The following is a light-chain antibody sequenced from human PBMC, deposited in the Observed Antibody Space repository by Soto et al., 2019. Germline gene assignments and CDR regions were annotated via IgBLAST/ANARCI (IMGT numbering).Light chain of an antibody. Sequence: DIVMTQSPESLAVSLGERATINCKSSQSVLYSSNNKNYFAWYQQRPGQPPKLLIYWASSRESGGPDRFSGSGSGTDFTLTISSLQAEDVAVYYCQQYYSSPQTFGQGTKVEIK. CDR3: QQYYSSPQT. V-gene: IGKV4-1*01. CDR1: QSVLYSSNNKNY. J-gene: IGKJ1*01. CDR2: WAS.